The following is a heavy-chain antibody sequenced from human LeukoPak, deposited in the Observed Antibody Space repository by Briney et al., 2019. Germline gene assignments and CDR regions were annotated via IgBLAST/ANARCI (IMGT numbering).Heavy chain of an antibody. V-gene: IGHV4-4*07. D-gene: IGHD1-20*01. Sequence: SETLSLTCSVSGTSITHYFWSWIRQSAGQRLEGIGRISTHGTTTYNPSLNSRVTMSRDTSRSQVSMKLTSVTAADTAIYFCARDVTGTTNAFDIWGQGRMVTVSS. J-gene: IGHJ3*02. CDR1: GTSITHYF. CDR2: ISTHGTT. CDR3: ARDVTGTTNAFDI.